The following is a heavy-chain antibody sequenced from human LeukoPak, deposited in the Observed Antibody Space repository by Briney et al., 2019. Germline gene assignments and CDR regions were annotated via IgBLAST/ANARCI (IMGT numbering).Heavy chain of an antibody. CDR3: ARRATDWHFDL. CDR1: GGSISDYY. Sequence: SETLSLTCTVSGGSISDYYWTWIRQPPGKGLEWIGYIYYTGSTNYNPSLKSRVTISVDTSKNQFSLKLNSVTAADTAVYYCARRATDWHFDLWGRGTLVTVSS. J-gene: IGHJ2*01. V-gene: IGHV4-59*08. D-gene: IGHD1-26*01. CDR2: IYYTGST.